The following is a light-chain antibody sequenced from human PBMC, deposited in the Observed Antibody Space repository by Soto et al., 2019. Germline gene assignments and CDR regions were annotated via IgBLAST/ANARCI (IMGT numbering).Light chain of an antibody. CDR2: EVY. J-gene: IGLJ3*02. CDR3: CSYAGSNTWV. V-gene: IGLV2-23*02. CDR1: SGVVGSYDL. Sequence: QSALNQPASVSGSPGQSITVSCTGSSGVVGSYDLVSWYQQHPGKAPKLMIYEVYKRPSGVSNRFSGSKSGNTASLTIFGLQVEEEADYYCCSYAGSNTWVFGGGTKLTVL.